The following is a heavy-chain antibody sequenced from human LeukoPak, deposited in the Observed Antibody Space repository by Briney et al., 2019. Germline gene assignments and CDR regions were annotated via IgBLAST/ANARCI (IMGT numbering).Heavy chain of an antibody. CDR3: ARGVVVAATFDY. CDR2: IYSGGST. D-gene: IGHD2-15*01. J-gene: IGHJ4*02. CDR1: GFTVSSNY. Sequence: PGESLRLSCAASGFTVSSNYMSWVRQAPGKGLEWVSVIYSGGSTYYADSVKGRFTISRDNSKNTLYLQMNSLRAEDTAVYYCARGVVVAATFDYWGQGTLVTVSS. V-gene: IGHV3-66*01.